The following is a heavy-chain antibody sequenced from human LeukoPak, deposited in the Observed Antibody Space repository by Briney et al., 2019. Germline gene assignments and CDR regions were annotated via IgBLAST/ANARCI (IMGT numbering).Heavy chain of an antibody. CDR2: IWYDGSNK. Sequence: GGSLRLSCAASGFTFSSYGMHWVRQAPGKGLEWVAVIWYDGSNKYYADSVKGRFTISRDNSKNTLYLQMNSLRAEDTAVYYYARDPTRIAVAGYFDYWGQGTLVTVSS. V-gene: IGHV3-33*01. D-gene: IGHD6-19*01. CDR1: GFTFSSYG. J-gene: IGHJ4*02. CDR3: ARDPTRIAVAGYFDY.